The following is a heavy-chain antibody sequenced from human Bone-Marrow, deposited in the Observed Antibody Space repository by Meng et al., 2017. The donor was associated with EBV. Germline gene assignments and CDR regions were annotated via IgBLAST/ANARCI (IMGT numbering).Heavy chain of an antibody. V-gene: IGHV3-11*04. CDR2: ISSSGSTI. J-gene: IGHJ4*02. CDR3: ARGLYDFWSGYTDY. D-gene: IGHD3-3*01. Sequence: QVQXVESGXXXVKPGGSXRLSCAXSGFTFSDYYMSWIRQAPGKGLEWVSYISSSGSTIYYADSVKGRFTISRDNAKNTLYLQMNSLRAEDTAVYYCARGLYDFWSGYTDYWGQGTLVTVSS. CDR1: GFTFSDYY.